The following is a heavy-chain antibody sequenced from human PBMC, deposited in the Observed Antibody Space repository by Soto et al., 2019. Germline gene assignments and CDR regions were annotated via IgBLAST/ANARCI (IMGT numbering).Heavy chain of an antibody. D-gene: IGHD2-15*01. CDR3: PTDYRIGGAAFDI. J-gene: IGHJ3*02. CDR2: ISYDGSNK. V-gene: IGHV3-30-3*01. CDR1: GFTFSSYA. Sequence: QVQLVESGGGVVQPGRSLRLSCAASGFTFSSYAMHWVRQAPGKGLEWVAVISYDGSNKYYADSVKGRFTISRDNSKNTLYLQMNSLRAEDTAVYYCPTDYRIGGAAFDIWRQGTMVTVSS.